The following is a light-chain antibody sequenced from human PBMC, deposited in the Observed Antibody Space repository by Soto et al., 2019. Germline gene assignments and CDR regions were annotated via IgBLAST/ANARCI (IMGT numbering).Light chain of an antibody. V-gene: IGKV3-15*01. CDR3: QQFNNWPHT. J-gene: IGKJ5*01. Sequence: ILLTQSQGTLSFSPGERATLSCRASQSVNQKLGWYQQKPGQAPRLLIYVASYRATGIPARFSGSGSGTEYTLTISNLQAEDFAVYYCQQFNNWPHTFGQGTRLEIK. CDR2: VAS. CDR1: QSVNQK.